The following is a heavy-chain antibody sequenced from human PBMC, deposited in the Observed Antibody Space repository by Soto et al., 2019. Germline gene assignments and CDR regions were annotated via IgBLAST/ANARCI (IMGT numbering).Heavy chain of an antibody. CDR1: GFSLSTSGVG. V-gene: IGHV2-5*02. Sequence: QITLKESGPTLVNPTQTLTLTCTFSGFSLSTSGVGVGWIRQPPGKALEWLALIYWDDDKRYSPSLKSRLTITKDTSKNQVVLTMTNIDPVDTATYYCAHIIGYSSSWSPRRAHHYYYLDVWGKGTTVTVSS. CDR2: IYWDDDK. CDR3: AHIIGYSSSWSPRRAHHYYYLDV. J-gene: IGHJ6*03. D-gene: IGHD6-13*01.